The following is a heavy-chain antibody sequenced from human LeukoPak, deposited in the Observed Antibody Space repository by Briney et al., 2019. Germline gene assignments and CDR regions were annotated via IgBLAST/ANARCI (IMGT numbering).Heavy chain of an antibody. CDR2: INTNTGNP. V-gene: IGHV7-4-1*02. CDR1: GYTFTSYY. CDR3: TLGSY. Sequence: EASVKVSCKASGYTFTSYYMHWVRQAPGQGLEWMGWINTNTGNPSYARDFTGRFVFSLDTSVNSAFLQINDLKAVDTAFYYCTLGSYWGQGTLVTVSS. J-gene: IGHJ4*02. D-gene: IGHD3-10*01.